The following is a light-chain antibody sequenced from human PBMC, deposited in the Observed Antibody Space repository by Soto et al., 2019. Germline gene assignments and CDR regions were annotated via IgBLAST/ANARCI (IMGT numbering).Light chain of an antibody. CDR1: QSLLYSPNNQNY. CDR3: QQYYTTPMFT. J-gene: IGKJ2*01. V-gene: IGKV4-1*01. Sequence: VMTQSPDSLAVSLGERATINCKSSQSLLYSPNNQNYLAWYQQKPGQPPKLLIYWASTRESGVPDRLSGSGSGTDFTLTICSLQAEDVAVYYCQQYYTTPMFTFGQGTKLEIK. CDR2: WAS.